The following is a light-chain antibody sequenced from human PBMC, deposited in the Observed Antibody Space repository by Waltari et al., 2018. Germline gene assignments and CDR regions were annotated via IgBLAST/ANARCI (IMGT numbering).Light chain of an antibody. CDR1: NIGSRS. CDR3: QVWDSLRQQVL. Sequence: SYVLTQPPSVSVAPGQTATITCEVNNIGSRSVNWSQQRSGPAPRVVSYYDTDRPSGIPERFSGSYSGNAATLTISSVEAGDEADYYCQVWDSLRQQVLFGGGTKLTVL. V-gene: IGLV3-21*04. J-gene: IGLJ2*01. CDR2: YDT.